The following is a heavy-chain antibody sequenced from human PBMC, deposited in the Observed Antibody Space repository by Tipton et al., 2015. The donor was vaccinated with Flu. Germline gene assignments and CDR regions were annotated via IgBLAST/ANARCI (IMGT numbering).Heavy chain of an antibody. J-gene: IGHJ5*02. V-gene: IGHV4-61*02. CDR2: ISSEGQA. D-gene: IGHD3-10*01. CDR1: GDSINGAYYF. Sequence: TLSLTCSVSGDSINGAYYFWTWIRQPAGKGLQWVGRISSEGQADYNLPLKGRVSVSMDTSKNQFSLNLKSVTAADTGVYYCARGVTPPGLYWFDPWGQGTLVTVSS. CDR3: ARGVTPPGLYWFDP.